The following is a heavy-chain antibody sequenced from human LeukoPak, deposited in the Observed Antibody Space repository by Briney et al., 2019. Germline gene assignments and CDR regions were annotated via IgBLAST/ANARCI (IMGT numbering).Heavy chain of an antibody. CDR1: GYTFTSYD. CDR2: MNPNSGNT. CDR3: ARVQVSTDAFDI. V-gene: IGHV1-8*01. D-gene: IGHD1-1*01. Sequence: ASVKVSCKASGYTFTSYDINWVRQATGQGLEWMGWMNPNSGNTGYAQKFQGRVTMIRNTSISTAYMELSSLRSEDTAVYYCARVQVSTDAFDIWGQGTMVTVSS. J-gene: IGHJ3*02.